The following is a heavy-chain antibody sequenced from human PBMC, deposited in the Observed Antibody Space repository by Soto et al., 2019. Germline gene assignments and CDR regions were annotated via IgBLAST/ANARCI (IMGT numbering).Heavy chain of an antibody. CDR3: ARDWTS. Sequence: QVQLQESGPALVKPSETLILTCSISGDSVNSGSYYWQWIRQSPGKGLEWIGYIYGTLCANYHPSLRSRVTISVDTSKNQFSLELRPVTAADTAVYYCARDWTSWGQGTLVTVSS. V-gene: IGHV4-61*01. J-gene: IGHJ4*02. CDR2: IYGTLCA. CDR1: GDSVNSGSYY. D-gene: IGHD3-3*01.